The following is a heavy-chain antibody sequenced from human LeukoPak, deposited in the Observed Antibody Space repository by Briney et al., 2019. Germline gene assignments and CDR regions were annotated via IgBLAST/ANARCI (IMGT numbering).Heavy chain of an antibody. J-gene: IGHJ4*02. D-gene: IGHD2-15*01. CDR3: VRSSTYHLFDD. CDR2: MYYIVIT. V-gene: IGHV4-59*08. Sequence: SETLSLTCTVSGGSISSYYCSWIRHPPGEGLEWIWYMYYIVITNYNPSLKRRVTISVDMSTNQFSLKLSSVTAADTAVYYCVRSSTYHLFDDWGQGTLVTVSS. CDR1: GGSISSYY.